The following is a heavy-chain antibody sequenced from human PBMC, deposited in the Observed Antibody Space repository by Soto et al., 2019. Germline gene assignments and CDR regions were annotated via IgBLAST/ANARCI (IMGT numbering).Heavy chain of an antibody. CDR1: GFTFISYS. D-gene: IGHD6-19*01. CDR2: ISSSSSYI. CDR3: ARVAVAGIDAFDI. J-gene: IGHJ3*02. V-gene: IGHV3-21*01. Sequence: SLRLSFAASGFTFISYSMKWGRQAPGKGLEWVSSISSSSSYIYYADSVKGRFTISRDNAKNSLYLQMNSLRAEDTAVYYCARVAVAGIDAFDIWGQGTMVTVSS.